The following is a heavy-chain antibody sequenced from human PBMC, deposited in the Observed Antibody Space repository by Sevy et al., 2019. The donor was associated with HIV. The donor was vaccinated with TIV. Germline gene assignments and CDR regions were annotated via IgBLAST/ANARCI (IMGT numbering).Heavy chain of an antibody. CDR3: ARDLHSGSYFRRFDY. CDR2: INPNSGGT. J-gene: IGHJ4*02. D-gene: IGHD1-26*01. CDR1: GYTFTGYY. V-gene: IGHV1-2*02. Sequence: ASVKVSCKASGYTFTGYYMHWVRQAPGQGLEWMGWINPNSGGTNYAQKFQGRVTMTRDTSISTAYMELSRLRSDDTAGYYCARDLHSGSYFRRFDYWGQGTLVTVSS.